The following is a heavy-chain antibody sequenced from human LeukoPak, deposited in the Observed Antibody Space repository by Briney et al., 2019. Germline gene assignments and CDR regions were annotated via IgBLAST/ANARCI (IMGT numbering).Heavy chain of an antibody. CDR3: ARKDGGRDGMDV. V-gene: IGHV1-2*02. CDR2: LNPNTLVT. Sequence: RASVKVSCRASGYTFTDYYMHWVRQAPGQGLEWMGWLNPNTLVTSYAQHFQGRVSMTWDTSISTGYMALNSLTSDDTAVYYCARKDGGRDGMDVWGQGTTVTVSS. D-gene: IGHD4-23*01. CDR1: GYTFTDYY. J-gene: IGHJ6*02.